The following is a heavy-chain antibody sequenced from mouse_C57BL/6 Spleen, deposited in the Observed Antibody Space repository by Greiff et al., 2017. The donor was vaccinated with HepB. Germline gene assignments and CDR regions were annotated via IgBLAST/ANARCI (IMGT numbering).Heavy chain of an antibody. Sequence: EVQGVESGAELVRPGASVKLSCTASGFNIKDDYMHWVKQRPEQGLEWIGWIGPENGDTEYASKFQGKATITADTSSNTAYLQLSSLTSEDTAVYYCTRGVVVPYAMDYWGQGTSVTVSS. V-gene: IGHV14-4*01. CDR1: GFNIKDDY. J-gene: IGHJ4*01. CDR3: TRGVVVPYAMDY. CDR2: IGPENGDT. D-gene: IGHD1-1*01.